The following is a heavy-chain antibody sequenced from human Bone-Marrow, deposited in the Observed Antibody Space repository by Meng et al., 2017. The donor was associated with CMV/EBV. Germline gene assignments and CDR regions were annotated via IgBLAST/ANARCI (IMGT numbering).Heavy chain of an antibody. D-gene: IGHD2-2*01. Sequence: SETLSLTCAVSGASISSSSHYWAWIRQPPGRGLEWVACISNSGSTAYNPSLKSRVTISVDTSKNQFSLKLSSVTAADTAVYYCRTYQLLNAFDIWGQGTMVTVSS. CDR1: GASISSSSHY. CDR3: RTYQLLNAFDI. J-gene: IGHJ3*02. CDR2: ISNSGST. V-gene: IGHV4-39*01.